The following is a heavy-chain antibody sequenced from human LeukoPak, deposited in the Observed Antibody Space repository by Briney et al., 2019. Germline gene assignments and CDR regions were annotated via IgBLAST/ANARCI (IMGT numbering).Heavy chain of an antibody. D-gene: IGHD2-2*01. V-gene: IGHV3-23*01. CDR2: ISGSGGST. CDR1: GFTFSSYA. J-gene: IGHJ4*02. Sequence: PGGSLRLSCAASGFTFSSYAMSWGRQAPGKGLEWVSAISGSGGSTYYADSVKGRVTISRDNSKNTLYLQMNSLRAEDTAVYYCARDTGYCSSTSCPGPDFDYWGQGTLVTVSS. CDR3: ARDTGYCSSTSCPGPDFDY.